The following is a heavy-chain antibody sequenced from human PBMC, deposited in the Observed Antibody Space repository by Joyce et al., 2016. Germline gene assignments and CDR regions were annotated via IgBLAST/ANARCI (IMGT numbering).Heavy chain of an antibody. D-gene: IGHD3-22*01. J-gene: IGHJ4*02. V-gene: IGHV3-30-3*01. CDR1: GFTFNIYA. CDR2: ISYDGGNT. CDR3: ARVTSSAAYYESAAGFDY. Sequence: QVQLVESGGGVVQPGRSLRLSCAASGFTFNIYAMHWVRLAPGKGPEWVAVISYDGGNTFYLDSVKGRFTISRDNSRDTLYLQMNSRRADDTAIYYCARVTSSAAYYESAAGFDYWGQGTLVTVSS.